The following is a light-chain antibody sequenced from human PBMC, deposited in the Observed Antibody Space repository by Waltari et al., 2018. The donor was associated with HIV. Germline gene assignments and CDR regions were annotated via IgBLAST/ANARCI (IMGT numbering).Light chain of an antibody. CDR1: QSLLHSNGYNY. CDR2: LGF. V-gene: IGKV2-28*01. Sequence: DIVMTQSPLSLPVTPGKPASISCRSSQSLLHSNGYNYLDLYMQKPGQSPQLLIYLGFNRASGVPDRFRGSGSGTDFTLKISRVEAEDVGVYYCMQALQTPYSFGQGTKLEIK. CDR3: MQALQTPYS. J-gene: IGKJ2*03.